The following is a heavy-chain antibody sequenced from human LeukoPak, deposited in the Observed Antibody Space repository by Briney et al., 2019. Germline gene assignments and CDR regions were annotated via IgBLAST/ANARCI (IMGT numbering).Heavy chain of an antibody. CDR1: GYTFTSYG. J-gene: IGHJ4*02. CDR3: ARDRLDMATTIIFDY. CDR2: ISTYTGTT. D-gene: IGHD5-12*01. Sequence: ASVKVSCRASGYTFTSYGIAWVRQAPGQGLEWMWWISTYTGTTDYAQKLQGRVTMTTDTSTSTAYMELRSLRSDDTAVYYCARDRLDMATTIIFDYWGQGTLVTVSS. V-gene: IGHV1-18*01.